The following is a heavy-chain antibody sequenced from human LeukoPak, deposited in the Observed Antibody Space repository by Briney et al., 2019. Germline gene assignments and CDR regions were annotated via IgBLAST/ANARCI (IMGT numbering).Heavy chain of an antibody. CDR2: IRTKDFGGTT. J-gene: IGHJ4*02. CDR3: SRDGLDYYGSGSYRGFDY. D-gene: IGHD3-10*01. V-gene: IGHV3-49*04. Sequence: GGSLRLSCTASGFTFGDYSMSCVRQAPGKGLEYIGFIRTKDFGGTTEYAASVKGRFTISRDDSKSIAYLQIHSLQSEDKAVYYCSRDGLDYYGSGSYRGFDYWGQGTLVTVSS. CDR1: GFTFGDYS.